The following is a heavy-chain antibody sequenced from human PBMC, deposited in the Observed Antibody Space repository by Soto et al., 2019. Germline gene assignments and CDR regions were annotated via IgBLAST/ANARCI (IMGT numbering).Heavy chain of an antibody. Sequence: EVQLVETGGGWIQPGGSLRLSCAVSGFTVSTNYMSWVRQAPGKGLEWVSVIYYDDGSTYYADSVKGRFSISRDSSRNTLYLQMNSLRAEDTAVYYCASGQQVILRYYYGLDVWGLGTTVTVSS. D-gene: IGHD6-13*01. CDR1: GFTVSTNY. CDR3: ASGQQVILRYYYGLDV. CDR2: IYYDDGST. V-gene: IGHV3-53*02. J-gene: IGHJ6*02.